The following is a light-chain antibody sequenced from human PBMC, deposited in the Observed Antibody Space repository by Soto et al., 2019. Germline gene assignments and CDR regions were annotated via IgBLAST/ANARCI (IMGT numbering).Light chain of an antibody. CDR3: QQSFRSRT. CDR2: AAS. J-gene: IGKJ1*01. CDR1: QSVSGY. Sequence: DIQMTQSPSSLSASVGDSVTITCRANQSVSGYLNWYRHKPGQXPXXLIYAASSLQSGVPSRFSGSGFGTDFTLTISSLQPEDFATFYCQQSFRSRTFGQGTKGDI. V-gene: IGKV1-39*01.